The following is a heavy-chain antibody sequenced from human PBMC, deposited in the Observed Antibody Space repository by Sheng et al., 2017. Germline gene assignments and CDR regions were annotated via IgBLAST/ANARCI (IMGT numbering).Heavy chain of an antibody. D-gene: IGHD2-2*01. CDR3: AREEVLSAARIDS. J-gene: IGHJ4*02. CDR2: IDTSGTTI. CDR1: GFTFSSYE. Sequence: EVQLVESGGGLVQPGGSPRLSCAASGFTFSSYEMNWLRQAPGKGLEWISYIDTSGTTIYYADSVKGRFTISRDNAKNSLYLQMHSLRAEDTAVYYCAREEVLSAARIDSWGQGTLVTVSS. V-gene: IGHV3-48*03.